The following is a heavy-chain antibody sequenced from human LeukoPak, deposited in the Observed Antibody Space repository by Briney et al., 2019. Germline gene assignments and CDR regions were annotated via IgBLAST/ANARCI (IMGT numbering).Heavy chain of an antibody. V-gene: IGHV3-48*03. CDR2: ISSSGSTI. CDR3: ARVGFGESYDY. J-gene: IGHJ4*02. Sequence: GGSLRLSCAASGFTFSSYEMNWVRQAPGKGLEWVSYISSSGSTIYYADSVKGRFTISRDNAKNSLYLQMNSLRAEDTAVYYCARVGFGESYDYWGQGTLVTVSS. D-gene: IGHD3-10*01. CDR1: GFTFSSYE.